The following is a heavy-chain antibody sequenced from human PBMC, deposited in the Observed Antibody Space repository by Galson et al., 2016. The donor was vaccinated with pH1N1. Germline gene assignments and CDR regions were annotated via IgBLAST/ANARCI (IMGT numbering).Heavy chain of an antibody. V-gene: IGHV3-53*01. D-gene: IGHD6-19*01. CDR3: AREGPVPGAFDY. CDR2: IYSGDTT. CDR1: GFSVSFSY. Sequence: SLRLSCAASGFSVSFSYLSWVRQAPGKGLEWVSIIYSGDTTYYTDSVKGRFTISRDISKNTLHLQMNSLRAEDTAVYYCAREGPVPGAFDYWGQGTLVTVSS. J-gene: IGHJ4*02.